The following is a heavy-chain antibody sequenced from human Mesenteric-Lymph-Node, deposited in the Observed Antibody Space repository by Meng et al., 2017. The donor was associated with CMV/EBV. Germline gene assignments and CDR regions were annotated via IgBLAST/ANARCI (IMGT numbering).Heavy chain of an antibody. D-gene: IGHD3-3*01. Sequence: GESLKISCAASGFTFSSYAMTWVRQAPGKGLEWVSDISGPGGSTFYADSVKGRFTISRDNSKNTLYLQMNSLRAEDTAVYYCARDLVTIFGVVIMLEYIDYWGQGTLVTVSS. V-gene: IGHV3-23*01. CDR3: ARDLVTIFGVVIMLEYIDY. CDR1: GFTFSSYA. CDR2: ISGPGGST. J-gene: IGHJ4*02.